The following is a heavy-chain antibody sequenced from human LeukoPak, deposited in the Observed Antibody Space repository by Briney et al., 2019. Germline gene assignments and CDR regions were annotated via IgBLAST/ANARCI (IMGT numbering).Heavy chain of an antibody. J-gene: IGHJ6*04. CDR3: VRHSGMDV. Sequence: EASVKVSCKASGYTFTRYSMHWVRQAPGQGLKWMGIINPNGGSSSYAQKFQGRVTMTRDTSTSTIYMELSSLRSEDTAVYYCVRHSGMDVWGEGTTVTVSS. V-gene: IGHV1-46*01. CDR1: GYTFTRYS. CDR2: INPNGGSS.